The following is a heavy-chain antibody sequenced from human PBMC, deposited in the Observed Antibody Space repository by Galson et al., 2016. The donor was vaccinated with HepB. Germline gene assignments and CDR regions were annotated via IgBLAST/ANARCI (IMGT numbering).Heavy chain of an antibody. Sequence: SLRLSCAASGFSFNDYAMHWVRQPPGKGLEWVSGISWNSDSTGYAGSVKGRFTSSRDNAKNSLYLQMNSLRPEDTALYYCAKPEHLVRGALHIWGQGTMVTVSS. CDR2: ISWNSDST. V-gene: IGHV3-9*01. CDR1: GFSFNDYA. J-gene: IGHJ3*02. CDR3: AKPEHLVRGALHI. D-gene: IGHD2-2*01.